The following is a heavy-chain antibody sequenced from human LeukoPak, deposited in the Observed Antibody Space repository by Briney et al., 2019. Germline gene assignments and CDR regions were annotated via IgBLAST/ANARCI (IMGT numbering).Heavy chain of an antibody. Sequence: PGGSLRLSCAASGFTFSSYSMNWVRQAPGKGLEWVSSISSSSSYIYYADSVKGRFTISRDNAKNSLYLQMNSLRAEDTAVYYCARDPVHYYDSSGYYSHSDYWGQGTPVTVSS. CDR2: ISSSSSYI. J-gene: IGHJ4*02. CDR3: ARDPVHYYDSSGYYSHSDY. CDR1: GFTFSSYS. D-gene: IGHD3-22*01. V-gene: IGHV3-21*01.